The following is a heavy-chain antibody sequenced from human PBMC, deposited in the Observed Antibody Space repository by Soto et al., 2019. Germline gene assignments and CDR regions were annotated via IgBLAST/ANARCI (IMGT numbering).Heavy chain of an antibody. Sequence: PGKGLEWVAYISSSSSTIYYAATVKGRFTISRDNAKNSLYLQMTSLRAEDTAVYYFFFQAEDGIRDTVPVSAFLLNRSSDL. CDR3: FFQAEDGIRDTVPVSAFLLNRSSDL. V-gene: IGHV3-48*01. CDR2: ISSSSSTI. D-gene: IGHD2-15*01. J-gene: IGHJ2*01.